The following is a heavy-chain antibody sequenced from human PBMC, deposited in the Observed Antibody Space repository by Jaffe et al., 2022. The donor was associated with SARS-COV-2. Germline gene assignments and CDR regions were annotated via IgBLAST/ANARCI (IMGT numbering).Heavy chain of an antibody. V-gene: IGHV3-48*02. J-gene: IGHJ1*01. CDR2: ISSSTSTI. D-gene: IGHD1-26*01. CDR3: ARDEGSGSYSGKYFQH. Sequence: EVQLVESGGGLVQPGGSLRLSCAASGFTFSSYSMNWVRQAPGKGLEWVSYISSSTSTIYYADSVKGRLTISRDNAKNSLYLQMNSLRDEDTAVYYCARDEGSGSYSGKYFQHWGQGTLVTVSS. CDR1: GFTFSSYS.